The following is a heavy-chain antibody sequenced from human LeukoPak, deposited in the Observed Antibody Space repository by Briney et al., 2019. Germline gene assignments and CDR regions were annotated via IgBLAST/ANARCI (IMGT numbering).Heavy chain of an antibody. CDR2: IYYSGST. CDR1: GGSISSYY. Sequence: PSETLSLTCTVSGGSISSYYWSWIRQPPGKGLEWIGYIYYSGSTNYNPSLKSRVTISVDTSKNQFSLNLSSVTAADTAVYYCARGRSRDGYNYDYWGQGTLVTVSS. J-gene: IGHJ4*02. V-gene: IGHV4-59*01. D-gene: IGHD5-24*01. CDR3: ARGRSRDGYNYDY.